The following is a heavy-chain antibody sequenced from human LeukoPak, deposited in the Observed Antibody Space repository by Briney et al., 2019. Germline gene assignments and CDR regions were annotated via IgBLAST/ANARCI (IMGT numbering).Heavy chain of an antibody. J-gene: IGHJ4*02. D-gene: IGHD3-3*01. CDR3: ARGGKTYYDFWSGYYPNDY. V-gene: IGHV3-30-3*01. CDR2: ISYDGSNK. Sequence: GGSLRLSCAASGFTFSSYAMHWVRQAPGKGLEWVAVISYDGSNKYYADSVKGRFTISRDNSKNTLYLQMNSLRAEDTAVYYCARGGKTYYDFWSGYYPNDYWGQGTLVTVSS. CDR1: GFTFSSYA.